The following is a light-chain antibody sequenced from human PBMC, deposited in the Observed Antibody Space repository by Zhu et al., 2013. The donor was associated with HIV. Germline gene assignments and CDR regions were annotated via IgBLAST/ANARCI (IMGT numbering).Light chain of an antibody. CDR2: KAS. CDR1: QSISSW. CDR3: QQYNSLSLT. Sequence: DIQMTQSPSTLSASVGDRVTITCRASQSISSWLAWYQQKPGKAPKLLIYKASSLESGVPSRFSGSGSGTEFTLTISSLQPDDSATYYCQQYNSLSLTFGGGTKVEIK. J-gene: IGKJ4*01. V-gene: IGKV1-5*03.